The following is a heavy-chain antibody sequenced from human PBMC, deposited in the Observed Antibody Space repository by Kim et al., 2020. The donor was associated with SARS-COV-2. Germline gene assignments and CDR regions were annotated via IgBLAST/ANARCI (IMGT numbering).Heavy chain of an antibody. J-gene: IGHJ4*02. D-gene: IGHD6-13*01. Sequence: NPSLKSRVTISVDTSKNQFSLKLSSVTAADTAVYYCAGGGYSSSWYGFDYWGQGTLVTVSS. V-gene: IGHV4-4*09. CDR3: AGGGYSSSWYGFDY.